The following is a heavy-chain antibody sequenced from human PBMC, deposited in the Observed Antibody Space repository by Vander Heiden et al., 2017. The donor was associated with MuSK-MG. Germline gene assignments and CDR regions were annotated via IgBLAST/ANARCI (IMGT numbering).Heavy chain of an antibody. Sequence: EVQLVESGGGLVKPGGSLRLSCAASGFTFSSYSMNWVRQAPGKGLEWGSSISSSSSYIYYADSVKGRFTISRDNAKNSLYLQMNSLRAEDTAVYYCARAGGYCSSTSCYHYYFDYWGQGTLVTVSS. V-gene: IGHV3-21*01. CDR1: GFTFSSYS. D-gene: IGHD2-2*01. J-gene: IGHJ4*02. CDR3: ARAGGYCSSTSCYHYYFDY. CDR2: ISSSSSYI.